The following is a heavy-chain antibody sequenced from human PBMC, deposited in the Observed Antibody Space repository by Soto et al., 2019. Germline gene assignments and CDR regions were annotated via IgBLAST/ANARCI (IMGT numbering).Heavy chain of an antibody. J-gene: IGHJ3*02. Sequence: ASVKVSCKASGYTFTIYGISWVRQAPGQGLERMGWISAYNGNTNYAQKLQGRVTMTTDTSTSTAYMELRSLRSDDTAVYYFATFETRITMIVEVERSAFDIWGQGTMVTVSS. V-gene: IGHV1-18*01. CDR3: ATFETRITMIVEVERSAFDI. CDR1: GYTFTIYG. CDR2: ISAYNGNT. D-gene: IGHD3-22*01.